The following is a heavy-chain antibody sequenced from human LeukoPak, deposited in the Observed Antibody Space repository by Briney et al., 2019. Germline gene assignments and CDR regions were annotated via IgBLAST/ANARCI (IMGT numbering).Heavy chain of an antibody. CDR2: ITADNGNA. CDR1: GYTFTNYG. CDR3: ARALYCSSSNCYHGASDY. D-gene: IGHD2-15*01. J-gene: IGHJ4*02. Sequence: ASVKVSCKASGYTFTNYGISWVRQAPGQGLEWMGWITADNGNANYAQKFQGRVTMTADTSTSTAYMELRSLRSDDTAVYYCARALYCSSSNCYHGASDYWGQGTLVTVSS. V-gene: IGHV1-18*01.